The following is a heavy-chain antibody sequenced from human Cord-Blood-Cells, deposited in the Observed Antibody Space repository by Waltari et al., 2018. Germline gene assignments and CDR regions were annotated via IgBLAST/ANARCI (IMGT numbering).Heavy chain of an antibody. Sequence: QVQLQESGPGLVKPSGTLSLTCAVSGGSISSSNWWSWVRQPPGKGLEWIGEIYHRWRTNYNPSLKSRVTISVDKSKNQFSLKQGSVTAADTAVYYCASRHCSSTSCYLYNWFDPWGQGTLVTVSS. D-gene: IGHD2-2*01. CDR2: IYHRWRT. CDR3: ASRHCSSTSCYLYNWFDP. CDR1: GGSISSSNW. V-gene: IGHV4-4*02. J-gene: IGHJ5*02.